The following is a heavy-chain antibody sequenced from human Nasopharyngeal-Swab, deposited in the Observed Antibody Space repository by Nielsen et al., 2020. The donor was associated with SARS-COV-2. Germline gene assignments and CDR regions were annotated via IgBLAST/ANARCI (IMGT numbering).Heavy chain of an antibody. V-gene: IGHV3-30*04. CDR2: ISYDGSNK. CDR3: ARDEYDYGGLYYFDY. D-gene: IGHD4-23*01. Sequence: GESLKISCAASGFTFSSYAMHWVRQAPGKGLEWVAVISYDGSNKYYADSVKGRFTISRDNSKNTLYLQMNSLRAEDTAVYYCARDEYDYGGLYYFDYWGQGTLVTVSS. J-gene: IGHJ4*02. CDR1: GFTFSSYA.